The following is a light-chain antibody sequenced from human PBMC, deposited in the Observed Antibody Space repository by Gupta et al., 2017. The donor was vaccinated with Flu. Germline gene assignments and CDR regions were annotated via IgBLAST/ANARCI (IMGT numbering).Light chain of an antibody. J-gene: IGLJ1*01. CDR3: YSDACSYTYV. Sequence: SVTISCTGTSSDVGDDNYVSWDRHHPGKARKLMIYDVSKRPAGVPDRFSGSKSGNTASLTISGLKEEEEADYYCYSDACSYTYVFGSGTKVTVL. CDR2: DVS. CDR1: SSDVGDDNY. V-gene: IGLV2-11*01.